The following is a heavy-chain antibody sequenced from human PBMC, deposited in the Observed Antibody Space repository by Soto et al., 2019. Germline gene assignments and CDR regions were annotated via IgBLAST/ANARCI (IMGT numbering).Heavy chain of an antibody. J-gene: IGHJ4*02. CDR1: GFTFDDYA. CDR2: ISWNSGSI. V-gene: IGHV3-9*01. CDR3: ARGLDDYSNYLDH. D-gene: IGHD4-4*01. Sequence: GGSLRLSCAASGFTFDDYAMHWVRQAPGKGLEWVSGISWNSGSIGYADSVKGRFTISRDNAKNSLYLQMNSLRAEDTAVYYCARGLDDYSNYLDHWGQGTLVTVSS.